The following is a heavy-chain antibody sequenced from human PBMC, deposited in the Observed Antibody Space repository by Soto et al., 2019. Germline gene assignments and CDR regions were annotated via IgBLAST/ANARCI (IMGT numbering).Heavy chain of an antibody. CDR3: ARLRRDGQTGFAFDI. CDR1: CGSISPF. Sequence: SETLSLTCTGSCGSISPFWGCIRQPPGKGLEWIGNIYYSRSTYYNPSLKSRVTISVDTSKNQFSLKLSSVTAADTAVYYCARLRRDGQTGFAFDIWGQGTVVTVSS. D-gene: IGHD1-1*01. V-gene: IGHV4-39*01. CDR2: IYYSRST. J-gene: IGHJ3*02.